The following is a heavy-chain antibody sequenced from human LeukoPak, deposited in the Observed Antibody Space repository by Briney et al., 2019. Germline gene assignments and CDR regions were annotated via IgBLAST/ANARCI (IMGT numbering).Heavy chain of an antibody. J-gene: IGHJ4*02. CDR2: IKQDGSEK. D-gene: IGHD3-16*02. CDR1: GFTFSSYW. Sequence: PGESLTLSCAAYGFTFSSYWMSWVRQAPGKGLEWMAKIKQDGSEKYYVDSMKGRFTISRDNAKNSLYLQMNRMRAEDTAVYYCAWAGLGSYRYMNYWGQGTLVTVSS. CDR3: AWAGLGSYRYMNY. V-gene: IGHV3-7*04.